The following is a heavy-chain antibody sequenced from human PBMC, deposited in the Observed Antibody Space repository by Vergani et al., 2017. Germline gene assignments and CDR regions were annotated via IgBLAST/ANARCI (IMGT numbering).Heavy chain of an antibody. CDR1: GGSFTSYH. D-gene: IGHD4-11*01. CDR3: ARVNTETNGHLYYYYYIDV. CDR2: IDHTGRP. V-gene: IGHV4-34*01. J-gene: IGHJ6*03. Sequence: QVQLQQWGGGLLKPSETLSLTCVVNGGSFTSYHWTWIRQSPGEGPEWVGDIDHTGRPAYNPSLKSRLTMSVDKSRNQFSLTLNSVTATDTAIYFCARVNTETNGHLYYYYYIDVWGQGTAVTVS.